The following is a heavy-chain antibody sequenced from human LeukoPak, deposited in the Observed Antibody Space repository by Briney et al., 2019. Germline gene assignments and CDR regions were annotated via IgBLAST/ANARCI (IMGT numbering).Heavy chain of an antibody. CDR1: GFTFSDYY. CDR2: ISSSGSTI. Sequence: PGGSLRLSCAASGFTFSDYYMSWIRQAPGKGLEWVSYISSSGSTIYYADSVKGRFTISRDNAKNSLYLQMNSLRAEDTAVYYCARDPRLQSYYYYYMDVWGKGTTVTVSS. D-gene: IGHD4-11*01. CDR3: ARDPRLQSYYYYYMDV. V-gene: IGHV3-11*04. J-gene: IGHJ6*03.